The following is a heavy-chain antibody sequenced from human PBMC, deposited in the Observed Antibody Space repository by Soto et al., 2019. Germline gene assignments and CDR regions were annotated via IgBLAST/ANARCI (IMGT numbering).Heavy chain of an antibody. CDR2: IWYDGSNK. CDR1: GFTFSSYG. Sequence: PGGSLTLSCAASGFTFSSYGFHWVRKAPGTGLEWVAVIWYDGSNKYYADSVNGRFTISRDNSKNTLYLQMNSLRAEDMSVYYCAREHNCDSRFDYWGQGTLVTVSS. V-gene: IGHV3-33*01. D-gene: IGHD1-1*01. J-gene: IGHJ4*02. CDR3: AREHNCDSRFDY.